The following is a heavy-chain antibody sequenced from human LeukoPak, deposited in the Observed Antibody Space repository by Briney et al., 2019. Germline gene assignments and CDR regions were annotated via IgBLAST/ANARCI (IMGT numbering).Heavy chain of an antibody. CDR1: GGSISSGSYY. D-gene: IGHD2/OR15-2a*01. V-gene: IGHV4-39*01. J-gene: IGHJ4*02. Sequence: SETLSLTCTVSGGSISSGSYYWGWIRQPPGKGLEWIGTIYYSGSTYYNPSLKSRVTIFVYTSKNQFSLKLSSVTAANTAVYFCARHTRGGIYYLDYWGQGTLVTVSS. CDR3: ARHTRGGIYYLDY. CDR2: IYYSGST.